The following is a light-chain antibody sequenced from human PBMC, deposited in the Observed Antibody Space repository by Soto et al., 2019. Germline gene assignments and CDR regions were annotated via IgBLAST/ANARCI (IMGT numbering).Light chain of an antibody. V-gene: IGKV3-20*01. Sequence: EIVLTQSPGTLSLSPGERATLSCRASQSVSSSYLVWYQQKPGQAPRLLIYGASSRATGIPDRFSGSGSGKDFTLTISRLEPEDFAVYYCHQYGTLYTFGQGTKLEIK. CDR2: GAS. CDR1: QSVSSSY. CDR3: HQYGTLYT. J-gene: IGKJ2*01.